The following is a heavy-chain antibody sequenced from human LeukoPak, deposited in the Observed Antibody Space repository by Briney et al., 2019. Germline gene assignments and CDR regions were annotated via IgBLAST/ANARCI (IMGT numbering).Heavy chain of an antibody. CDR3: ARDSPPDY. V-gene: IGHV3-74*01. CDR2: VNIDGRTT. Sequence: GGSLRLSCAASGFSFSSYWMHWVRQAPGKGLVWVSRVNIDGRTTSYADSVKGRFTISRDNAKNTLYLQMNSLRDEDTAVYYCARDSPPDYWGQGTLVTVSS. J-gene: IGHJ4*02. CDR1: GFSFSSYW.